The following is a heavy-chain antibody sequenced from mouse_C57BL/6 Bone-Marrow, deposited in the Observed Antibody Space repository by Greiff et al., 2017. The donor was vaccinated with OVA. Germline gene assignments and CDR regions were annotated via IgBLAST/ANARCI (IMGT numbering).Heavy chain of an antibody. CDR1: GYTFTSYT. V-gene: IGHV1-4*01. J-gene: IGHJ2*01. Sequence: QVQLQPSGAELARPGASVKMSCKASGYTFTSYTIHWVKQRPGQGLEWIGYIDPTTDYTNYNQKFKGKATLNADKSSSTAYMQLSSLTSEDSAVYYCTRGYYFDYWGQGTTLTVSS. CDR3: TRGYYFDY. CDR2: IDPTTDYT.